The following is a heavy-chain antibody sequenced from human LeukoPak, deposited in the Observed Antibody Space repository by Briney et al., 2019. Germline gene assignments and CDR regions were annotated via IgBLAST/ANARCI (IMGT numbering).Heavy chain of an antibody. CDR1: GFTFSSYW. V-gene: IGHV3-7*01. D-gene: IGHD2-2*01. CDR3: ARDFCSSTSCFYDP. CDR2: VKQDGSEK. J-gene: IGHJ5*02. Sequence: GGSLRLSCAASGFTFSSYWMSWVRQAPGKGLEWVANVKQDGSEKYYVDSVKGRFTISRDNAKNSLYLQMNSLRAEDTAVYYCARDFCSSTSCFYDPWGQGTLVTVSS.